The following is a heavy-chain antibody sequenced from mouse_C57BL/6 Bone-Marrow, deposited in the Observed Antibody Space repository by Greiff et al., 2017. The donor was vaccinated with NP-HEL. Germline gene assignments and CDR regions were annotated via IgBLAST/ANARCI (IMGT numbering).Heavy chain of an antibody. V-gene: IGHV1-72*01. CDR1: VYPFTRSS. Sequence: VQLQQPGAELVKPGASVKLSCPASVYPFTRSSLPFVPHLPFRGLAWIGRLDPNSGGTKYNEKFKSKATLTVDKPSSTAYMQLSSLTSEDSAVYYCARNPQLGFDYWGQGTTLTVSS. D-gene: IGHD4-1*02. CDR3: ARNPQLGFDY. CDR2: LDPNSGGT. J-gene: IGHJ2*01.